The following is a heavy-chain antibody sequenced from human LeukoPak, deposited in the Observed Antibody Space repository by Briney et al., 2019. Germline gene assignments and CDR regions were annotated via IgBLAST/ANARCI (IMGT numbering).Heavy chain of an antibody. CDR2: ITGQSETI. J-gene: IGHJ4*02. V-gene: IGHV3-23*01. CDR3: AKSNGSGTYCFDF. Sequence: PGGSPRLSCAASGFTFTSYAMTWVRQAPGKGLEWVPTITGQSETIWYADSVKGRFTISRDKSKNTVYLQMNSLRAEDTATYYCAKSNGSGTYCFDFWGQGSLVTVSS. CDR1: GFTFTSYA. D-gene: IGHD3-10*01.